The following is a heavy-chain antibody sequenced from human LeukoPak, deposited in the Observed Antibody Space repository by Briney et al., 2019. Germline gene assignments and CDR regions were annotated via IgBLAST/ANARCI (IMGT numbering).Heavy chain of an antibody. Sequence: GASVKVSCKASGYTFTGYYMHWVRQAPGQGLEWMGWISSYNGNTNYPQKFQGRVTMTTDTSTSTAYMELRSLRSDDTAVYYCARDVSDFWSFSKYYYMDVWGKGTTVTVSS. CDR3: ARDVSDFWSFSKYYYMDV. J-gene: IGHJ6*03. D-gene: IGHD3-3*01. CDR1: GYTFTGYY. V-gene: IGHV1-18*04. CDR2: ISSYNGNT.